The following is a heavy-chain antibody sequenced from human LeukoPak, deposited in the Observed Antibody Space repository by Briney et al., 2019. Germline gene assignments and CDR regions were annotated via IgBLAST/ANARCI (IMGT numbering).Heavy chain of an antibody. V-gene: IGHV4-34*01. CDR3: ASRGSYSPFDY. D-gene: IGHD1-26*01. CDR2: INHSGST. CDR1: GGSFSGYY. J-gene: IGHJ4*02. Sequence: SETLSLICAVYGGSFSGYYWSWIRHPPAKGLEWSGEINHSGSTNYNPSLKSRGTISVDTSKNQFSLKLSSVTAADTAVYYCASRGSYSPFDYWGQGTPVTVSS.